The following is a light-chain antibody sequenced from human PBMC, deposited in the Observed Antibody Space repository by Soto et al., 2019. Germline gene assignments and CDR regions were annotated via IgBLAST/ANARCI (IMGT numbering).Light chain of an antibody. J-gene: IGKJ1*01. CDR1: RSVSISY. V-gene: IGKV3-20*01. CDR3: QQYGSSGT. CDR2: GAS. Sequence: EIVLTQSPGTLSWSPGERATLSGRAIRSVSISYLAWYQQKPGQAPRLLIYGASNRATGIPDRFSGSGSGTDFTLTISRLEPEDFAVYYCQQYGSSGTFGQGTKVDI.